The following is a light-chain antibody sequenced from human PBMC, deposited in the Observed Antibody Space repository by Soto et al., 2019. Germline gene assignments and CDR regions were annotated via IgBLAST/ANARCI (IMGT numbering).Light chain of an antibody. Sequence: DIPMTQSPSSVSASVGDRVTITCRASQGINNWLAWYQQKPGKAPKLLIYPASTLQSGVPSRFSGSGSGTDFTLTISSLQPEDFATYYCQQCHSFPITFGQGTRLEIK. J-gene: IGKJ5*01. CDR3: QQCHSFPIT. CDR1: QGINNW. V-gene: IGKV1-12*01. CDR2: PAS.